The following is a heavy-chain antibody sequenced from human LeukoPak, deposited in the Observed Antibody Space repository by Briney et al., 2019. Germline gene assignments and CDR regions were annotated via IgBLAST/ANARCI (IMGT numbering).Heavy chain of an antibody. CDR2: IYYSGST. CDR3: AREPTLTTFGY. V-gene: IGHV4-59*01. CDR1: GGSITNYY. D-gene: IGHD4-17*01. Sequence: SETLSLTCTVSGGSITNYYWSWLRQPPGKGLECIGYIYYSGSTNYNPSLKSRVTISLHTSKNQFSLKLNSVTAADTAVYYCAREPTLTTFGYWGQGALVTVSS. J-gene: IGHJ4*02.